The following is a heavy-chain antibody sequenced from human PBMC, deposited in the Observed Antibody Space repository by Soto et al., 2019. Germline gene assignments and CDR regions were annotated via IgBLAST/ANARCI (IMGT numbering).Heavy chain of an antibody. Sequence: PXESLNISCKGSGYSFTSYWIGWVRQMPGKGLEWMGIIYPGDSDTRYSPSFQGQVTISADKSISTAYLQWSSLKASDTAMYYCARLPAAIKLHSWFDHWGQGTLVTVSS. CDR1: GYSFTSYW. CDR2: IYPGDSDT. J-gene: IGHJ5*02. V-gene: IGHV5-51*01. CDR3: ARLPAAIKLHSWFDH. D-gene: IGHD2-2*01.